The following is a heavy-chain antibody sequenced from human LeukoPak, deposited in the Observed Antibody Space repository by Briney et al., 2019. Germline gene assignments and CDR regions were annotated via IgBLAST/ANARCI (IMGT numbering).Heavy chain of an antibody. CDR2: ISYDGSNK. CDR1: GFTFSSYA. CDR3: ARDPSEVYYYDSSGYPDY. Sequence: GRSLRLSCAASGFTFSSYAKHWVRQAPGKGLEWVAVISYDGSNKYYADSVKGRFTISRDNSKNTLYLQMNSLRAEDTAVYYCARDPSEVYYYDSSGYPDYWGQGTLVTVSS. D-gene: IGHD3-22*01. V-gene: IGHV3-30-3*01. J-gene: IGHJ4*02.